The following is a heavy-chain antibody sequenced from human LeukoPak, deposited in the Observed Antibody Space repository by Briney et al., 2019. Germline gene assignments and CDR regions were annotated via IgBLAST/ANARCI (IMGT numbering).Heavy chain of an antibody. CDR2: ISYDGGNN. J-gene: IGHJ4*02. D-gene: IGHD6-19*01. CDR1: GFTFSGYG. CDR3: AKEEGSGWFLDH. V-gene: IGHV3-30*18. Sequence: PGRSLRLSCAASGFTFSGYGMHWVRQAPGKGLEWVAVISYDGGNNYYADSVQGRFTISRDNSKNTLYLQMNSLRGEDTAVYYCAKEEGSGWFLDHWGQGTLVTVSS.